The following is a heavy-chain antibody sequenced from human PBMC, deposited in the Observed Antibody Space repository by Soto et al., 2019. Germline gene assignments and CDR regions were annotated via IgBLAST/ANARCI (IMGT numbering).Heavy chain of an antibody. D-gene: IGHD3-3*01. CDR2: IFYSGSGS. J-gene: IGHJ4*02. CDR1: GFIFSTFG. Sequence: GGSLRLSCSASGFIFSTFGMFWVRQAPGQGLEYVSAIFYSGSGSYYADPVRGRFTVSRDNSKNMFYLQMSSLRVEDTALYFCVRGPSRGSSLFGPLDYWGQGTQVTVS. V-gene: IGHV3-64D*06. CDR3: VRGPSRGSSLFGPLDY.